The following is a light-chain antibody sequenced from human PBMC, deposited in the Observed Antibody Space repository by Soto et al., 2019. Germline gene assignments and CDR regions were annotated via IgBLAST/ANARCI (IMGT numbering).Light chain of an antibody. CDR2: EVS. V-gene: IGLV2-14*01. CDR1: SSDIGRYNY. J-gene: IGLJ2*01. Sequence: QSALSQPASVSGSPGQSITISCTGTSSDIGRYNYVSWYQQHPGMAPQLLIYEVSDRPSGVSNRISGSKSGNTASLTISGLQAEDEADYFCTSYTTTSAVIFGGGTKVTVL. CDR3: TSYTTTSAVI.